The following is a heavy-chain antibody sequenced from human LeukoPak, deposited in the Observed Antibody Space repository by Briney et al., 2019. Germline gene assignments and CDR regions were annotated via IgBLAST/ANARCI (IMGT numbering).Heavy chain of an antibody. Sequence: ASLKLSCAASGYTFTSYYMHWVRHAPGQGLEWMGLINPSGGSTSYAQNFQGRVTMTRDTSTSTVYLELSSLRSEDTAVYYCARENRGGTNPIFDCWGQGTLVTVSS. J-gene: IGHJ4*02. CDR1: GYTFTSYY. V-gene: IGHV1-46*03. D-gene: IGHD4-23*01. CDR2: INPSGGST. CDR3: ARENRGGTNPIFDC.